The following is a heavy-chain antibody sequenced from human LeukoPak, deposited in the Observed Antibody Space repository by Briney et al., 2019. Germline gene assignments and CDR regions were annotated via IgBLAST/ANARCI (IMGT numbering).Heavy chain of an antibody. CDR2: ISSSSSHT. CDR1: GFTFSNAW. J-gene: IGHJ4*02. CDR3: ARGRSRGWYYFDY. V-gene: IGHV3-11*06. Sequence: GGSLRLSCAASGFTFSNAWMSWVRQAPGKGLEWVSYISSSSSHTSYADSVKGRFTISRDNAKNSLYLQMNSLRAEDTAVYYCARGRSRGWYYFDYWGQGTLVTVSS. D-gene: IGHD6-19*01.